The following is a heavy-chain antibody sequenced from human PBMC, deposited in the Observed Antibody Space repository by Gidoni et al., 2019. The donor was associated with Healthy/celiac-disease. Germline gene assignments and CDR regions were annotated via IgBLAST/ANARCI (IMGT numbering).Heavy chain of an antibody. D-gene: IGHD6-19*01. CDR1: GFTFSSYS. CDR2: ISSSSSYI. J-gene: IGHJ4*02. CDR3: ARGLDEIAVAGTHGDY. V-gene: IGHV3-21*01. Sequence: EVQLVESGGGLVKPGGSLSLSCAASGFTFSSYSMIWVRQAPGKGLEWVSSISSSSSYIYYADSVKGRFTISRDNAKNSLYLQMNSLRAEDTAVYYCARGLDEIAVAGTHGDYWGQGTLVTVSS.